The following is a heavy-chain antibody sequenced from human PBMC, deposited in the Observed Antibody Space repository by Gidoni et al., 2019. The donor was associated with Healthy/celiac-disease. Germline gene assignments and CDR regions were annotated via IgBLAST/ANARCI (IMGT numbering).Heavy chain of an antibody. CDR3: ARGAGRCSGGSCYPGRNWFDP. V-gene: IGHV4-34*01. D-gene: IGHD2-15*01. J-gene: IGHJ5*02. Sequence: QVQLQQWGAGLLKPSETLSLTCAVYGGSFSGYYWSWIRQPPGKGLEWIGEINHSGSTNYNPSLKSRVTISVDTSKNQFSLKLSSVTAADTAVYYCARGAGRCSGGSCYPGRNWFDPWGQGTLVTVSS. CDR1: GGSFSGYY. CDR2: INHSGST.